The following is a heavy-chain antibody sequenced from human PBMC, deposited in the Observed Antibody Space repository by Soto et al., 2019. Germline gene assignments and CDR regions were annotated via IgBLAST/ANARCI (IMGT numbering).Heavy chain of an antibody. Sequence: GGSLRLSCAASGFTFNSYSVNWVRQAPGKGLEWVASISSGSVYIDFADSVRGRFTISRDDVTNSVSLQMDSLRVEDTGIYYCARYDAFKVFDLWGQGTMVTVSS. CDR3: ARYDAFKVFDL. V-gene: IGHV3-21*06. CDR1: GFTFNSYS. J-gene: IGHJ3*01. D-gene: IGHD1-1*01. CDR2: ISSGSVYI.